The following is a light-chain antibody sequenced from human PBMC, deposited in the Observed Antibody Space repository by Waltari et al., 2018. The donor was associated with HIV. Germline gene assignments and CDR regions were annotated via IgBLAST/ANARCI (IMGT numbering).Light chain of an antibody. V-gene: IGKV3-20*01. J-gene: IGKJ2*01. CDR1: QTINNNY. CDR2: DAS. Sequence: EPVLTQSPGTLSLSSGERATLSCRAGQTINNNYLAWYQPKPGLPPRHLIYDASTRAAGIPDRFSGGGSGTDFTLTISRLEPEDFAIYFCQQYEASPPMYTFGQGTRLEV. CDR3: QQYEASPPMYT.